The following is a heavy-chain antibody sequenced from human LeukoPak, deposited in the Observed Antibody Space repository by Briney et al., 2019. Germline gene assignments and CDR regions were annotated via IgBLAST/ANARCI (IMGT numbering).Heavy chain of an antibody. CDR3: ARGREYSSSWYALGY. V-gene: IGHV4-61*01. J-gene: IGHJ4*02. CDR1: GGSVTSGSYY. Sequence: SETLSLTCTVSGGSVTSGSYYWSWIRQPPGKGLEWIGYIYYSGSTNYNPSLKSRVTISVDTSKNQFSLKLSSVTAADTAVYYCARGREYSSSWYALGYWGQGTPVTVSS. D-gene: IGHD6-13*01. CDR2: IYYSGST.